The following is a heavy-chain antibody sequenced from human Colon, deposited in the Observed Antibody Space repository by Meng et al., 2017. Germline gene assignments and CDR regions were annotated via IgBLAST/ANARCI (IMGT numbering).Heavy chain of an antibody. V-gene: IGHV3-23*01. CDR2: ISASGDRT. Sequence: GGSLRLSCAASRFTFSEYAMSWVRQSPGKGLEWVSTISASGDRTFYADSVKGRLTISRDNSRNRLYLQMKSLRAEDTAVYYCHLLVAGRGVFYFYSGFDVWGQGTTVTVSS. CDR3: HLLVAGRGVFYFYSGFDV. CDR1: RFTFSEYA. J-gene: IGHJ6*02. D-gene: IGHD6-19*01.